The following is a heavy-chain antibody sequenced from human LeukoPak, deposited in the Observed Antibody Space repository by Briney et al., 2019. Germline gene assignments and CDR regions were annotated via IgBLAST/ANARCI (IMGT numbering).Heavy chain of an antibody. CDR3: TTDDYGDYDHGYYYYYMDV. J-gene: IGHJ6*03. D-gene: IGHD4-17*01. CDR2: IIPMLGTL. Sequence: ASVKVSCKASGYTFSYYAISWVRQAPGQGLEWMGGIIPMLGTLNYAQKFQDRVTITADESTNTAYMELSSLRSEDTAVYYCTTDDYGDYDHGYYYYYMDVWGKGTTVTVSS. V-gene: IGHV1-69*13. CDR1: GYTFSYYA.